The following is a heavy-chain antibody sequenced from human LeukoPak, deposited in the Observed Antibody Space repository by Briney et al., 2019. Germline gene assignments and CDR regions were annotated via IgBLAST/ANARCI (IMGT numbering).Heavy chain of an antibody. CDR3: ASSTPGLRPIAVAGHYYFDY. J-gene: IGHJ4*02. CDR2: INHSGST. D-gene: IGHD6-19*01. CDR1: GGSFSGYY. Sequence: PSETLSLTCAVYGGSFSGYYWSWIRQPPGKGLEWIGEINHSGSTNYNPSLKSRVTISVDTSKNQFSLKLSSVTAADTAVYYCASSTPGLRPIAVAGHYYFDYWGQGTLVTVSS. V-gene: IGHV4-34*01.